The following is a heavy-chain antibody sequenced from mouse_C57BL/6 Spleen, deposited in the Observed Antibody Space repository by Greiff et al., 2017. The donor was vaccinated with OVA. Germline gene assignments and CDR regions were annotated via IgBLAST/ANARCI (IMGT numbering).Heavy chain of an antibody. V-gene: IGHV1-61*01. Sequence: QVQLQQPGAELVRPGSSVKLSCKASGYTFTSYWMDWVKQRPGQGLEWIGNIYPSDSETHYNQKFKDKATLTVDKSSSTAYMQLSSLTSEDSAVYYGARRAGGSFWWYFDDWGTGTTLTVSS. CDR1: GYTFTSYW. CDR2: IYPSDSET. J-gene: IGHJ1*03. CDR3: ARRAGGSFWWYFDD. D-gene: IGHD1-1*02.